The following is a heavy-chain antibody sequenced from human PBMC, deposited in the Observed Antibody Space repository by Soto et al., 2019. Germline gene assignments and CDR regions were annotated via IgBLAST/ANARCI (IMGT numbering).Heavy chain of an antibody. CDR3: AKVVKYDVLTGYYKGPDYYGMDV. J-gene: IGHJ6*02. CDR2: ISGSGSST. D-gene: IGHD3-9*01. CDR1: GFTFSIYS. Sequence: PGGSRRLSCAASGFTFSIYSMNWVRQAPGKGLEWVSLISGSGSSTHYADSVEGRFTISRDNSKNTLYLEMDSLRAEDTAVYYCAKVVKYDVLTGYYKGPDYYGMDVWGQGTTVTVSS. V-gene: IGHV3-23*01.